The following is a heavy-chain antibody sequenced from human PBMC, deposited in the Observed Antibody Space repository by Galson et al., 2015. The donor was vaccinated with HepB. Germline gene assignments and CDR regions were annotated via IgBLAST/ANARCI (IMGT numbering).Heavy chain of an antibody. CDR2: ISGSGGST. CDR3: AKDPARYYYDSSGYYPLLGF. Sequence: LRLSCAASGFTFSNYAMSWVRQAPGKGLEWVSAISGSGGSTYYADSVKGRFTISRDNSENTLYLQMNSLRAEDTAIYHCAKDPARYYYDSSGYYPLLGFWGQGTLVTVSS. J-gene: IGHJ4*02. D-gene: IGHD3-22*01. V-gene: IGHV3-23*01. CDR1: GFTFSNYA.